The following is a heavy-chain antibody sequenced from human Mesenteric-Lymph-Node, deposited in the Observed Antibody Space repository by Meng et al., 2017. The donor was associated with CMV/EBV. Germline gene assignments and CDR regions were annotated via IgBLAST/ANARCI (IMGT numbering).Heavy chain of an antibody. CDR1: GYTFTAYW. D-gene: IGHD6-13*01. Sequence: SVKVSCRTSGYTFTAYWIQWVRQAPGQGLEWMGRINPNSGVTNYAQKFQGRVTMTRDTSISTVYMELSRLRSDDTALYYCARDIALDYWGQGTLVTVS. CDR3: ARDIALDY. CDR2: INPNSGVT. V-gene: IGHV1-2*06. J-gene: IGHJ4*02.